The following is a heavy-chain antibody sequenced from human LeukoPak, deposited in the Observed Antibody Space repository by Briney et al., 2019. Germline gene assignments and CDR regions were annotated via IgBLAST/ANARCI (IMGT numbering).Heavy chain of an antibody. D-gene: IGHD3-22*01. CDR3: ARSHYYDSSGYPNWFDP. CDR2: ISGDGSNK. Sequence: PGGSLRLSCAASGFTFSSYGMHWVRQAPGKGLEWVAVISGDGSNKYYADSVKGRFTISRDNSKNTLYLQMNSLRAEDTAVYYCARSHYYDSSGYPNWFDPWGQGTLVTVSS. V-gene: IGHV3-33*05. J-gene: IGHJ5*02. CDR1: GFTFSSYG.